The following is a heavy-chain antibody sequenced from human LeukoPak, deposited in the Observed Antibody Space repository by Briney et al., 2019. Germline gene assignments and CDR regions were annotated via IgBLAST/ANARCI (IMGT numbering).Heavy chain of an antibody. D-gene: IGHD4-23*01. CDR2: IIPIFGTA. CDR3: ARSPGGNARTWLDY. J-gene: IGHJ4*02. Sequence: SVKVSCKASGGTFSSYAISWVRQAPGQGLEWMGGIIPIFGTANYAQKFQGRVTITTDESTSTAYMDLSSLTSEDTAVYYCARSPGGNARTWLDYWGQGTLITVSS. V-gene: IGHV1-69*05. CDR1: GGTFSSYA.